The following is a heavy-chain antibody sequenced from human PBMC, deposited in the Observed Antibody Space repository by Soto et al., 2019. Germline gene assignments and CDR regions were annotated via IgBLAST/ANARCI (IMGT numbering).Heavy chain of an antibody. V-gene: IGHV3-23*01. D-gene: IGHD5-12*01. J-gene: IGHJ4*02. Sequence: EVQLLESGGGLVQPGGSLRLSCVASAFTCSNYGMSWVRQAPGKGLEWVSAISSGGSTFYAESVKGRFTISRDNSKNTLYLHMNSLRAEDTAVYYCAKENSGYEKWGQGTLVTVSS. CDR1: AFTCSNYG. CDR2: ISSGGST. CDR3: AKENSGYEK.